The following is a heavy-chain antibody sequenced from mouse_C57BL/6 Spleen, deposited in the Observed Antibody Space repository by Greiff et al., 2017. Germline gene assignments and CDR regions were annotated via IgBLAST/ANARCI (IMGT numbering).Heavy chain of an antibody. CDR2: ISYDGSN. CDR3: ARDLDYSYWYCDV. D-gene: IGHD2-13*01. J-gene: IGHJ1*03. Sequence: ESGPGLVKPSQSLSLTCSVTCYSITSGYYWNWIRQFPGNKLEWMGYISYDGSNNYNPSLKNRISITRDTSKNQFFLKLNSVTTEDTATYYCARDLDYSYWYCDVWGTGTTVTVSS. V-gene: IGHV3-6*01. CDR1: CYSITSGYY.